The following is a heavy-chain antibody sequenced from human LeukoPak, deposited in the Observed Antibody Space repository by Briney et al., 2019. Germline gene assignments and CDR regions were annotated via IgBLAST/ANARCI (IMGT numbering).Heavy chain of an antibody. CDR1: GFTFRDYY. CDR3: ARAGDWSAYHFDY. D-gene: IGHD3-3*01. CDR2: ISSTGSTI. V-gene: IGHV3-11*04. J-gene: IGHJ4*02. Sequence: GGSLRLSCAASGFTFRDYYMSWIRQAPGKGLEWVSYISSTGSTIYYADSVKGRFTFSRDNAKNSLYLQMSSLRAEDTAVYYCARAGDWSAYHFDYWGQGTLVTVSS.